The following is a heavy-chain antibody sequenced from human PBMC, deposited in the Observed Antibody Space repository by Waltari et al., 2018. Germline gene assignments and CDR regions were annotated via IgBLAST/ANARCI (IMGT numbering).Heavy chain of an antibody. V-gene: IGHV1-69*13. Sequence: QVQLVQSGAEVKKPGASVKVSCKASGYTFTSYGISWVRQAPGQGLEWMGGIIPIFGTANYAQKFQGRVTITADESTSTAYMELSSLRSEDTAVYYCAREGSGSYSFDYWGQGTLVTVSS. J-gene: IGHJ4*02. CDR3: AREGSGSYSFDY. CDR2: IIPIFGTA. CDR1: GYTFTSYG. D-gene: IGHD1-26*01.